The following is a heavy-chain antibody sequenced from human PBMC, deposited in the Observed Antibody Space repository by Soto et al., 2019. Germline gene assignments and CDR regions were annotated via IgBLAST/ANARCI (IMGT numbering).Heavy chain of an antibody. CDR1: GGSISSGGYY. V-gene: IGHV4-31*03. J-gene: IGHJ5*02. CDR2: IYYSGST. D-gene: IGHD2-2*01. CDR3: ARVGPTSRVNNWFDP. Sequence: SSETLSLTCTVSGGSISSGGYYWSWIRQHPGKGLEWIGYIYYSGSTYYNPSLKSRVTISVDTSKNQFSLKLSSVTAADTAVYYCARVGPTSRVNNWFDPWGQGTLDTVSS.